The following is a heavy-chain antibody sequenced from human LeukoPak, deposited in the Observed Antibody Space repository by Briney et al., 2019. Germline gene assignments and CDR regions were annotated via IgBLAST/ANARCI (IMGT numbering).Heavy chain of an antibody. Sequence: PGGSLRLSCAASGFTFSSYSMNWVRQAPGKGLEGVSSISGSSSYIYYADSVRGRFSISRDNAKNSLYLQMNSLRAEDTAVYYCARDLLGWELHYFDYWGQGTLVTVSS. V-gene: IGHV3-21*01. CDR3: ARDLLGWELHYFDY. D-gene: IGHD1-26*01. J-gene: IGHJ4*02. CDR2: ISGSSSYI. CDR1: GFTFSSYS.